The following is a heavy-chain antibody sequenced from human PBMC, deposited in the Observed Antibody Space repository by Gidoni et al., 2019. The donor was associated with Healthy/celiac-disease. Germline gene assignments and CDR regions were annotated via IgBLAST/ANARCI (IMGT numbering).Heavy chain of an antibody. Sequence: EVQLVESGGGLVQPGGSLRLSCAASGFTFSSYWMSWVRQAPGKGLEWVANIKQDGSEKYYVDSVKSRFTISRDNAKNSLYLQMNSLRAEDTAVYYCARDRFLEWLSRNWFDPWGQGTLVTVSS. J-gene: IGHJ5*02. CDR2: IKQDGSEK. CDR1: GFTFSSYW. V-gene: IGHV3-7*03. D-gene: IGHD3-3*01. CDR3: ARDRFLEWLSRNWFDP.